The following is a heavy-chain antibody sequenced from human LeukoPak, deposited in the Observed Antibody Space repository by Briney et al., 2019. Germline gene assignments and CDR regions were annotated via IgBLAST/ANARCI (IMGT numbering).Heavy chain of an antibody. CDR3: TRPYYGSGSYYDYFDY. J-gene: IGHJ4*02. D-gene: IGHD3-10*01. Sequence: PGGSLRLSCTASRFTFGDYAMSWFRQAPGKGLEWVGFIRSKAYGGTTEYASSVKGRFTISRDDSKSIAYLQMNSLKTEDTAVYYCTRPYYGSGSYYDYFDYWGQGTLVTVSS. CDR1: RFTFGDYA. V-gene: IGHV3-49*03. CDR2: IRSKAYGGTT.